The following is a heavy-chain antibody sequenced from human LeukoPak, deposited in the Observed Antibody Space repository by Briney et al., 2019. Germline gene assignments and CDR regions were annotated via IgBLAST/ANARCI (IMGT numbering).Heavy chain of an antibody. J-gene: IGHJ4*02. V-gene: IGHV4-59*08. CDR1: GGSISRHY. CDR3: ARHVGPGYSYGFDN. CDR2: ISYSGST. D-gene: IGHD5-18*01. Sequence: TTSETLSLTCTVSGGSISRHYWSWIRQAPGKGLEWIGYISYSGSTNYNPSLKSRVTISVDTSKNQFSLKLSSVTAADTAVFYCARHVGPGYSYGFDNWGQGTLVTVSS.